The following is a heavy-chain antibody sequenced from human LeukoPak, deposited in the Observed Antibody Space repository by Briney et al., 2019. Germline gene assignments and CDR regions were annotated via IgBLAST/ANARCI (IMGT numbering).Heavy chain of an antibody. CDR2: LDPNSGAA. J-gene: IGHJ6*02. V-gene: IGHV1-2*02. CDR3: ARDRGGGRPGWYNGMDV. D-gene: IGHD1-26*01. CDR1: GYTFTAYY. Sequence: GASVKVSCKTSGYTFTAYYLNWVRQAPGQGLEYMGRLDPNSGAATYARKFQGRVTMTRDTSINAGYMEVTSLRSDDTAVYYCARDRGGGRPGWYNGMDVWGQGTTVTVSS.